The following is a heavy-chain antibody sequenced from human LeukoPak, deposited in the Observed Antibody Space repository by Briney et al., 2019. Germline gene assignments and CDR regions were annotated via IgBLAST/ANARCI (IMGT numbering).Heavy chain of an antibody. D-gene: IGHD3-3*01. V-gene: IGHV4-4*02. CDR3: AKDSFWSGYYNPFDY. Sequence: SGTLSLTCAVSGGSISSSNWWSWVRQPPGKGLEWIGEIYHSGSTNYNPSLKSRVTISVDKSKNQFSLKLSSVTAADTAVYYCAKDSFWSGYYNPFDYWGQGTLATVSS. CDR2: IYHSGST. CDR1: GGSISSSNW. J-gene: IGHJ4*02.